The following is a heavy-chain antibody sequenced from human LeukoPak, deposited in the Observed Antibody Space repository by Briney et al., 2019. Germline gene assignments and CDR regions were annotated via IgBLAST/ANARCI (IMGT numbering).Heavy chain of an antibody. D-gene: IGHD4-17*01. J-gene: IGHJ4*02. Sequence: SGPTLVKPTQTLTLTCTFSGFALDTVGMGVGWIRQPPGKALEWLALIYWDDDERSSPSLKSRLTITKDTSKSQVVITLTNMEPVDTATYYCAHTGGYVDFYFDYWGQGTLVTVSS. V-gene: IGHV2-5*02. CDR2: IYWDDDE. CDR1: GFALDTVGMG. CDR3: AHTGGYVDFYFDY.